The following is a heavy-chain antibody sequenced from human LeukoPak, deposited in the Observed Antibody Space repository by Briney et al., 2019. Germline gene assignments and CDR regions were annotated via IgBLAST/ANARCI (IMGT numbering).Heavy chain of an antibody. CDR3: ARAKREHYFDY. CDR2: IYSSGST. Sequence: PSETLSLTRTVSGGSISSDSYYWSWIRQPAGKGLEWIGRIYSSGSTNYNPSLKSRVTISLDTSKNQFSLKLSSVTAADTAVYYCARAKREHYFDYWGQGTLVTVSS. D-gene: IGHD1-1*01. CDR1: GGSISSDSYY. J-gene: IGHJ4*02. V-gene: IGHV4-61*02.